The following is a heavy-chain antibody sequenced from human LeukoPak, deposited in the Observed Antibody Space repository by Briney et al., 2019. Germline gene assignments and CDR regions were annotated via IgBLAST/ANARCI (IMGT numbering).Heavy chain of an antibody. Sequence: GGSLRLSCAASGFSFSSHGMSWVRQAPGKGLEWVSGIIGGAGSTYYADSVKGRFTISRDNSKNTLYLQMNSLRAEDTAVYYCAKRSSISSGYFDFWGRGTLVTVSS. J-gene: IGHJ4*02. V-gene: IGHV3-23*01. CDR2: IIGGAGST. CDR1: GFSFSSHG. CDR3: AKRSSISSGYFDF. D-gene: IGHD3-22*01.